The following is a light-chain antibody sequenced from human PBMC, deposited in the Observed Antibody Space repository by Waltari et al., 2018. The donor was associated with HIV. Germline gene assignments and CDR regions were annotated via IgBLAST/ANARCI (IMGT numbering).Light chain of an antibody. V-gene: IGLV1-47*01. Sequence: QSVLTQPPSASGTPGQRVTISCSGTSSNIGSKYGYWFQQLPGTAPKLLMYRNNQRPSGVPDRVSGSKSGTSASLAISGLRAEDEADYYCAAWDDSLSAVVFGGGTKLTVL. CDR2: RNN. CDR1: SSNIGSKY. CDR3: AAWDDSLSAVV. J-gene: IGLJ3*02.